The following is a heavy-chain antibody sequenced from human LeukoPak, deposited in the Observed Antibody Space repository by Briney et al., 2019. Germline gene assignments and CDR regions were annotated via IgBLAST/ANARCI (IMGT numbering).Heavy chain of an antibody. J-gene: IGHJ4*02. V-gene: IGHV1-8*01. CDR2: MNPNSGNT. CDR1: GYTFTSYD. D-gene: IGHD6-19*01. CDR3: AKRSSGWYYFDY. Sequence: GASVKVSCKASGYTFTSYDINWVRQATGQGLEWMGWMNPNSGNTGYAQKFQGRVTMTRNTSISTAYMELSSLRSEDTAVYYCAKRSSGWYYFDYWGQGTLVTVSS.